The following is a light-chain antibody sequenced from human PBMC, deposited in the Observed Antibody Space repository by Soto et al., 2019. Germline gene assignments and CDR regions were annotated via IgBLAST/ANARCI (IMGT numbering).Light chain of an antibody. CDR1: SSDVGYHNY. J-gene: IGLJ1*01. V-gene: IGLV2-14*01. CDR2: EVN. CDR3: SSCTSSNTLLYV. Sequence: QSVLTQPAAMSWSPGQSITISCTGDSSDVGYHNYVSWYRQHPGKAPRLMIYEVNNRPSGVSNRFSGSESGNTASLTISGLQAEDEADYYCSSCTSSNTLLYVFGTGTKVTVL.